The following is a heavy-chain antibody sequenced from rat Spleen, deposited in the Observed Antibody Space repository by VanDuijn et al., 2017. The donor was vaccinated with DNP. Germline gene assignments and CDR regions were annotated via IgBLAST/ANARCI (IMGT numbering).Heavy chain of an antibody. Sequence: QVQLRQSGAELAKPGSSVKISCKASGYTFTTYYIGWIKQTTGQGLEYIGYIYTGSGGTNYNEKFKGKATLTVDKSSNTAFMQLSSLTPDDSAVYYCARSWVGVRGIWFAYWGQGTLVTVSS. J-gene: IGHJ3*01. CDR3: ARSWVGVRGIWFAY. V-gene: IGHV1-43*01. CDR1: GYTFTTYY. CDR2: IYTGSGGT. D-gene: IGHD4-3*01.